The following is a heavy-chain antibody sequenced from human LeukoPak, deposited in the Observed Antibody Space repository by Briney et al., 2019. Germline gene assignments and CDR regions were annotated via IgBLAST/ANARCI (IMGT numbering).Heavy chain of an antibody. CDR1: GGSFSGYY. CDR3: ARGRSRITIFGVVITNKGFDY. J-gene: IGHJ4*02. CDR2: INHSGST. V-gene: IGHV4-34*01. D-gene: IGHD3-3*01. Sequence: SETLSLTXAVYGGSFSGYYWSWIRQPPGKGLEWLGEINHSGSTNYNPSLKSRVTISVDTSKNQFSLKLSSVTAADTAVYYCARGRSRITIFGVVITNKGFDYWGQGTLVTVSS.